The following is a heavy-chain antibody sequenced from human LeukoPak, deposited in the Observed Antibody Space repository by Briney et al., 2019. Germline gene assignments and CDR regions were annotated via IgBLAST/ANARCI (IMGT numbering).Heavy chain of an antibody. CDR2: INPNSGGT. Sequence: ASVKVSCKASGYTFTGYYMHWVRQAPGQGLEWMGWINPNSGGTNYAQKFQGRVTMTRDTSISTAYMELSRLRSDDTAVYYCARRSSSSFGGRLYNWFDPWGQGTLVTVSS. CDR3: ARRSSSSFGGRLYNWFDP. CDR1: GYTFTGYY. V-gene: IGHV1-2*02. J-gene: IGHJ5*02. D-gene: IGHD6-13*01.